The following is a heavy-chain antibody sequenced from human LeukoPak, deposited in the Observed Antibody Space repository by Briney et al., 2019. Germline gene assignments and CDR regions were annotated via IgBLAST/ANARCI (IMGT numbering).Heavy chain of an antibody. CDR3: VRGGPNRSGWTLDY. J-gene: IGHJ4*02. CDR1: GYTFTSYA. CDR2: INAGNGNT. D-gene: IGHD6-19*01. V-gene: IGHV1-3*01. Sequence: ASVKVSCKASGYTFTSYAMHWVRQAPGQRLEWMGWINAGNGNTKYSQNFQGRLIITRDTSASTAYMELSSLRPEDTAVFFCVRGGPNRSGWTLDYWGQGTLVTVSS.